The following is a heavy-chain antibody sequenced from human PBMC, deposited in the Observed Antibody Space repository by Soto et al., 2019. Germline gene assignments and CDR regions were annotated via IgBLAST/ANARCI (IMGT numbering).Heavy chain of an antibody. Sequence: ETLSLTCTVSGGSISYYYWNWIRQSAGKGLEWIGRIYSSGSTNYNPSLKSRISMSIDTSKNQFSLKVRAVSAADTAVYYCARDYGSGSYYTFDYWGQGTQVTVSS. J-gene: IGHJ4*02. CDR2: IYSSGST. CDR3: ARDYGSGSYYTFDY. V-gene: IGHV4-4*07. D-gene: IGHD3-10*01. CDR1: GGSISYYY.